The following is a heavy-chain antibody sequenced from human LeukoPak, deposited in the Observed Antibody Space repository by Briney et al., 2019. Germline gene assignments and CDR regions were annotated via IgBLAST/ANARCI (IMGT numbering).Heavy chain of an antibody. J-gene: IGHJ4*02. V-gene: IGHV4-61*02. CDR2: IYTSGST. Sequence: PSETLSLTCTVSGGSISSGSYYWSWIRQPAGKGLEWIGRIYTSGSTNYNPSLKSRVTISYTSKNQFSLKLTSVTAADTAVYYCARHFGSGSKKYYFDYWGQGTLVTVSS. CDR1: GGSISSGSYY. CDR3: ARHFGSGSKKYYFDY. D-gene: IGHD3-10*01.